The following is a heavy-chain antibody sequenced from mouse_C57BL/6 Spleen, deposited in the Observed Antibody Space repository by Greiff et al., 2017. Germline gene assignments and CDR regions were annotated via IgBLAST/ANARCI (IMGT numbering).Heavy chain of an antibody. CDR2: IYPGNSDT. V-gene: IGHV1-5*01. Sequence: VQLQQSGTVLARPGASVKMSCKTSGYTFTSYWMHWVKQRPGQGLEWIGAIYPGNSDTSYNQKFQGKANLTAVTSASTAYMELSSLTTEDSAVYYCTTAYGTRTYYVEYWGKGTTLTVSS. CDR3: TTAYGTRTYYVEY. D-gene: IGHD2-10*02. J-gene: IGHJ2*01. CDR1: GYTFTSYW.